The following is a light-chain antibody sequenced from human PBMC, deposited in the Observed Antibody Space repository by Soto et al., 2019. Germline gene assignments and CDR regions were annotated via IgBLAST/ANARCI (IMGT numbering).Light chain of an antibody. CDR1: QSISSG. CDR3: HQYNSSAWT. V-gene: IGKV1-5*03. CDR2: KAS. J-gene: IGKJ1*01. Sequence: DIQMTQSPSTLSASVGDRVTITCRASQSISSGLAWYQQKPGKAPKLLIYKASSLESGVPSRFSGSGSGTEFTLTISSPQPDDFATDYGHQYNSSAWTFGQGTKVEIK.